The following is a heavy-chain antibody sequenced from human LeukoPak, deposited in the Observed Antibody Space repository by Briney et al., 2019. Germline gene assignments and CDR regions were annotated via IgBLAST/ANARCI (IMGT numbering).Heavy chain of an antibody. CDR1: GFSASDFY. CDR3: ARVVSTSGKFYMDV. V-gene: IGHV3-11*04. CDR2: MSVTGRTI. D-gene: IGHD1-1*01. J-gene: IGHJ6*03. Sequence: GESLKISCAASGFSASDFYMTWIRQSPGTGLEWISYMSVTGRTIYYANSVRGRFTISRDNNKNSLDLQMNSLGSDDTAVYYCARVVSTSGKFYMDVWGTGTTVTVSS.